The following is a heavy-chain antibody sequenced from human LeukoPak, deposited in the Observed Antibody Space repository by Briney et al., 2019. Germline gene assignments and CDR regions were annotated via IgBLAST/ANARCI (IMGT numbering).Heavy chain of an antibody. V-gene: IGHV3-74*03. CDR2: INSDGSNT. CDR3: ARASGGSRHFFDY. D-gene: IGHD3-16*01. J-gene: IGHJ4*02. CDR1: GFTFSSYA. Sequence: PGGSLRLSCAASGFTFSSYAMHWVRQAPGKGLVWVSRINSDGSNTTYADSVKGRFTISRDNAKNTLYLQMNTLRAEDTAVYYCARASGGSRHFFDYWGQGTLVTVSS.